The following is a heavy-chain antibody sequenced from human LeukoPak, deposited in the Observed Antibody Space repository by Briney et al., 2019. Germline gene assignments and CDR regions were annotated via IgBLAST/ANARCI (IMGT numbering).Heavy chain of an antibody. D-gene: IGHD3-10*01. CDR1: GFTFSIYA. Sequence: GGSLRLSCAASGFTFSIYAMSWVRQAPGKGLEWVSAISGSGGSTYYADSVKGRFTISRDNSKNTLYLQMNSLRAEDTAVYYYAKDAGDLDAFDIWGQGTMVTVSS. J-gene: IGHJ3*02. V-gene: IGHV3-23*01. CDR2: ISGSGGST. CDR3: AKDAGDLDAFDI.